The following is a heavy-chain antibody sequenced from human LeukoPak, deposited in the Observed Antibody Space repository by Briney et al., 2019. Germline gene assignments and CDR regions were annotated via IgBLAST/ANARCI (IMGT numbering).Heavy chain of an antibody. V-gene: IGHV1-8*01. CDR2: MNPNSGNT. J-gene: IGHJ4*02. Sequence: ASVKVSCKASGYTFTSYDINWVRQATGQGLEWMGWMNPNSGNTGYAQKFQGRVTMARNTSISTAYMVLSSLRSEDTAVYYCARGHVIAAAVSWGQGTLVTVSS. CDR3: ARGHVIAAAVS. CDR1: GYTFTSYD. D-gene: IGHD6-13*01.